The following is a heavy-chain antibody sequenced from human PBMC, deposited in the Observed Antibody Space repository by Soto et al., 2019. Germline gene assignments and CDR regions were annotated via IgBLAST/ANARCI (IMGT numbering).Heavy chain of an antibody. CDR3: ARERIAAGGTHDAIDI. CDR1: GFTFSSYA. Sequence: PGGSLRLSCEVSGFTFSSYAMTWVRQAPGKGLEWVSLIFAGGRTYYADSVKGRFTISRDNSKNTLYLQMNSLSAEDTGVYYCARERIAAGGTHDAIDIWGQGTMVTVSS. D-gene: IGHD6-13*01. V-gene: IGHV3-53*01. CDR2: IFAGGRT. J-gene: IGHJ3*02.